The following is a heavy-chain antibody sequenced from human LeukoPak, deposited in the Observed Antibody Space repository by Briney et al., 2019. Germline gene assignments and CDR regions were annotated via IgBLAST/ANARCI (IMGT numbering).Heavy chain of an antibody. CDR1: GFTFSSYS. CDR2: ISSSSSTI. J-gene: IGHJ4*02. CDR3: ARVWAGTAIDY. V-gene: IGHV3-48*01. D-gene: IGHD3/OR15-3a*01. Sequence: PGGSLRLSCAASGFTFSSYSMNWARQAPGKGLEWVSYISSSSSTIQYADSVKGRFTISRDNAKNSLFLQMNSLRAEDAAVYYCARVWAGTAIDYWGQGTLATVSS.